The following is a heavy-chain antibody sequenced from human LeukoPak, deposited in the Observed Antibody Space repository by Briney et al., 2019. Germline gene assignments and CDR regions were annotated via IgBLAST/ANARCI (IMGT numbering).Heavy chain of an antibody. Sequence: GGSLRLSCAASGFTFSSYAMSWVRQAPGKGPEWVSAISGSGGSTYYADSVKGRFTISRDNSKNTLYLQMNSLRAEDTAVYYCAKSYCSGGSCRNYYYYGMDVWGKGTTVTVSS. CDR1: GFTFSSYA. CDR3: AKSYCSGGSCRNYYYYGMDV. J-gene: IGHJ6*04. D-gene: IGHD2-15*01. CDR2: ISGSGGST. V-gene: IGHV3-23*01.